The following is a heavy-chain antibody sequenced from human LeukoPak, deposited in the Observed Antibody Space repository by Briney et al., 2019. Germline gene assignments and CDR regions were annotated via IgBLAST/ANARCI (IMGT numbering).Heavy chain of an antibody. V-gene: IGHV3-7*01. CDR2: IKEDGSAR. D-gene: IGHD1-14*01. CDR1: GLTFTNYW. J-gene: IGHJ6*03. Sequence: PGGSLRLSCAASGLTFTNYWMNWVRQAPGKGLEWVAIIKEDGSARYYVDSVKGRFTISRDNAKNTLHLQMNSLRADDTAMYYCVKAGQGYMDVWGKGTTVIVSS. CDR3: VKAGQGYMDV.